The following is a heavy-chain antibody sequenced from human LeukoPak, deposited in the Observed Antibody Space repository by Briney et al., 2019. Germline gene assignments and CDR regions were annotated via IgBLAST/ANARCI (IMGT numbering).Heavy chain of an antibody. CDR1: GFTFGNYA. D-gene: IGHD3-16*01. CDR2: ISWSSGSI. Sequence: GGSLRLSCAASGFTFGNYALHWVRQAPGKDLEWVSGISWSSGSIGYADSVKGRFTISRDNAKSSLYLQMSSLRPEDTALYYCAKDVSAYPKYFHHWGQGTLVTVSS. CDR3: AKDVSAYPKYFHH. V-gene: IGHV3-9*01. J-gene: IGHJ1*01.